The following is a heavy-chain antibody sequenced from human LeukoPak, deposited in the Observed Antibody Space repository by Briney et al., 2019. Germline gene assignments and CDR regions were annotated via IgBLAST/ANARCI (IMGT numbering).Heavy chain of an antibody. D-gene: IGHD1-7*01. CDR3: ARSFNTGANEDTAD. CDR2: INPNSGGA. Sequence: ASVKVSCKPLGYTFSAYHILSGRRAPGQGLEYMGCINPNSGGANYAEKFQGRITMTSDASITTAYMELSSLRSDDTAMFYCARSFNTGANEDTADWGQGTLVTVSS. CDR1: GYTFSAYH. V-gene: IGHV1-2*02. J-gene: IGHJ4*02.